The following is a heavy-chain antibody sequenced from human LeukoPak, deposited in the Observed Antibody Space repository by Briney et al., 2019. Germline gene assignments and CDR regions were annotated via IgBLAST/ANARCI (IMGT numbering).Heavy chain of an antibody. Sequence: PSETLSLTCAVSGGSFSGYYWTWIRQPPGKGLEWIGEINHSGSTNYNPSLKSRVTISVDTSKNQFSLKLSSVTAADTAVYYCARGPSIAARRLDYWGQGTLVTVSS. CDR3: ARGPSIAARRLDY. CDR2: INHSGST. V-gene: IGHV4-34*01. J-gene: IGHJ4*02. CDR1: GGSFSGYY. D-gene: IGHD6-6*01.